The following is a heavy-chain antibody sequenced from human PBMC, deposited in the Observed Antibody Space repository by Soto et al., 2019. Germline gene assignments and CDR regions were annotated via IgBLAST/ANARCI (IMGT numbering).Heavy chain of an antibody. D-gene: IGHD1-1*01. J-gene: IGHJ6*02. CDR2: ISFDGSNK. V-gene: IGHV3-30*18. Sequence: QVQLVESGGGVVQPGRSLRLSCAASGFTFSSFGMHWVRQAPGKGLEWVAVISFDGSNKYYADSVKGRITISRDNSKNTLSLQMNSLKAEDTAVYYCAKDTSKYSNNWPAYYGVDAWGQVTPVTVSS. CDR1: GFTFSSFG. CDR3: AKDTSKYSNNWPAYYGVDA.